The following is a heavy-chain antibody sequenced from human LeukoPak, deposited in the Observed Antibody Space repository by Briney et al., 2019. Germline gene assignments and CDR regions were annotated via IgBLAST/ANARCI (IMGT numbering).Heavy chain of an antibody. J-gene: IGHJ4*02. D-gene: IGHD3-9*01. V-gene: IGHV1-18*04. CDR1: GYTFTGYF. CDR3: ARETNQYGSRYVDWLLPTFDY. Sequence: ASVKVSCKVSGYTFTGYFMNWVRQAPGQGLEWMGWISAYNGNTNYAQKLQGRVTMTTDTSTSTAYMELRSLRSDDTAVYYCARETNQYGSRYVDWLLPTFDYWGQGTLVTVSS. CDR2: ISAYNGNT.